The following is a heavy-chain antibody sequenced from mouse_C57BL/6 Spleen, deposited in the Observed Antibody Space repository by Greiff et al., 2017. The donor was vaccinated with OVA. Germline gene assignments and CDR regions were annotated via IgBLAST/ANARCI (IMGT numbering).Heavy chain of an antibody. V-gene: IGHV5-17*01. CDR2: ISSGSSTI. Sequence: EVMLVESGGGLVKPGGSLKLSCAASGFTFSDYGMHWVRQAPEKGLEWVAYISSGSSTIYYADTVKGRFTISRDNAKNTLFLQMTSLRSEDTAMYYCATTVVEGAWFAYWGQGTLVTVSA. CDR3: ATTVVEGAWFAY. CDR1: GFTFSDYG. D-gene: IGHD1-1*01. J-gene: IGHJ3*01.